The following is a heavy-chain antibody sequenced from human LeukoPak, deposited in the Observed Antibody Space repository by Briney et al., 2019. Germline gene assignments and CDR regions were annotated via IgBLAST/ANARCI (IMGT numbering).Heavy chain of an antibody. CDR2: IYTIGST. CDR3: ARGHVLRILYDFWSGYYTVSKRGHRYYFDY. D-gene: IGHD3-3*01. V-gene: IGHV4-61*02. J-gene: IGHJ4*02. Sequence: PSETLSLTCTVSGGSISSSNYYWSWIRQPAGKGLEWIGRIYTIGSTNYNPSLKSRVSISVDTSKNQFSLKLSSVTAADTAVYYCARGHVLRILYDFWSGYYTVSKRGHRYYFDYWGQGTLVTVSS. CDR1: GGSISSSNYY.